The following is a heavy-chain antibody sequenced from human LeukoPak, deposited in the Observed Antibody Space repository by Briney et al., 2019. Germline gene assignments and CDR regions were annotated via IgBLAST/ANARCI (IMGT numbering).Heavy chain of an antibody. J-gene: IGHJ4*02. CDR2: ISWNSGSI. Sequence: GGSLRLSCAASGFTFDDYAMHWVRQAPGKGLEWVSGISWNSGSIGYADSVKGRFTISRDNAKNTLYLQMNSLRAEDTAVYYCAREARHYDSSGYYHGYFDYWGQGTLVTVSS. CDR1: GFTFDDYA. D-gene: IGHD3-22*01. CDR3: AREARHYDSSGYYHGYFDY. V-gene: IGHV3-9*01.